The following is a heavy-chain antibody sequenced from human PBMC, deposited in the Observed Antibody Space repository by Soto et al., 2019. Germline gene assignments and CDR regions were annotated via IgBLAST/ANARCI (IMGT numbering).Heavy chain of an antibody. CDR3: ARAEQWELYYYVMDV. V-gene: IGHV6-1*01. CDR2: TYYRSKWYS. Sequence: SQTLSLTCVISGDSVSSHSAAWNWIRQSPSRGLEWLGRTYYRSKWYSDYAASVESRITVNPDTSKSHFSLQLNSVTPEDTAGHYCARAEQWELYYYVMDVWGQGTTVT. J-gene: IGHJ6*02. CDR1: GDSVSSHSAA. D-gene: IGHD1-26*01.